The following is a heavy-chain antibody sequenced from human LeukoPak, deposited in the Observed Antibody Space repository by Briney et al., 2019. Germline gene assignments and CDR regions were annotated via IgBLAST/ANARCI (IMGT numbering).Heavy chain of an antibody. CDR3: AAGRPYSLLDY. CDR2: FDVIDGET. J-gene: IGHJ4*02. D-gene: IGHD5-18*01. CDR1: GSSLTELS. V-gene: IGHV1-24*01. Sequence: GASVKVSCTVSGSSLTELSLYWVRQAPGKGREWMGGFDVIDGETFYAQKFQGRVTMTEDSSADTAYLELPSLTSDDTALYYCAAGRPYSLLDYWGQGTLVTVSS.